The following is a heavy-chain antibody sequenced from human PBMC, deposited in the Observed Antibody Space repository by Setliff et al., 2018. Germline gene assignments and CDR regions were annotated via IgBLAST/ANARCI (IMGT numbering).Heavy chain of an antibody. D-gene: IGHD3-3*01. Sequence: GGSLRLSCAASGFTFSNVWMSWVRQAPGKGLEWVGFIRSKAYGGTTEYAASVKGRFTISRDDSKSIAYLQMNSLKTEDTAVYYCTREASVDFWSGYPYYYYMDVWGKGTTVTVSS. V-gene: IGHV3-49*04. CDR1: GFTFSNVW. CDR2: IRSKAYGGTT. J-gene: IGHJ6*03. CDR3: TREASVDFWSGYPYYYYMDV.